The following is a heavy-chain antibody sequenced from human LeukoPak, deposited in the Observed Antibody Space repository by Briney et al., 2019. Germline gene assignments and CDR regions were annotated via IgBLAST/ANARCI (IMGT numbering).Heavy chain of an antibody. CDR1: GFTFSSYA. V-gene: IGHV3-23*01. J-gene: IGHJ4*03. CDR2: ISGTGFTT. Sequence: PGGSLRLSCAASGFTFSSYAITWVRQAPGKGLEWISVISGTGFTTYHTDSVKGRFTISRDNSKNILYLQMDGLRAEDTAIYFCTKDVQVGPTRGFFDFWGQGTLVTVSS. CDR3: TKDVQVGPTRGFFDF. D-gene: IGHD1-26*01.